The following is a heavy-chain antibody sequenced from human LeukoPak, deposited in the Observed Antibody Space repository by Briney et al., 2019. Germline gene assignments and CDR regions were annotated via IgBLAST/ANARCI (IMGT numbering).Heavy chain of an antibody. D-gene: IGHD5-12*01. Sequence: GESLKISCKGSGYSFSSNWIGWVRQMPGKGLEWMGSIYPDDSDTRYGPSFQGQFTISADKSISTAYLQWSSLKASDTAMYHCARTLWVSGYRLFDYWGQGTLVTVSS. CDR2: IYPDDSDT. CDR1: GYSFSSNW. V-gene: IGHV5-51*01. CDR3: ARTLWVSGYRLFDY. J-gene: IGHJ4*02.